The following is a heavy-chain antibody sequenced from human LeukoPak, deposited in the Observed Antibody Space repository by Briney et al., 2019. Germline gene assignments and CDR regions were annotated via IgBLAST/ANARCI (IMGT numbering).Heavy chain of an antibody. CDR1: GGSISSYY. CDR2: IHYSGST. CDR3: ARGQWLPNDAFDI. Sequence: KASETLSLTCSVSGGSISSYYWSWIRQPPGKGLEWIGWIHYSGSTNYNPSLKSRVTISVDTSKNQFSLKLSSVTAADTAVYYCARGQWLPNDAFDIWGQGTMVTVSS. J-gene: IGHJ3*02. V-gene: IGHV4-59*08. D-gene: IGHD6-19*01.